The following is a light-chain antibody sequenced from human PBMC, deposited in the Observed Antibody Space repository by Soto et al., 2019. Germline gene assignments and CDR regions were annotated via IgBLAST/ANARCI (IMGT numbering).Light chain of an antibody. Sequence: DIQMKQSPSSLSASVGDRVTITCRASQSVSRYLNWYQQKPGRAPKLLISTASSLQSGVPSRFSGSGSGTDFTLTISSLQPEDFATYYCQQGFSTPLTFGGGTKVDIK. J-gene: IGKJ4*01. CDR3: QQGFSTPLT. CDR1: QSVSRY. V-gene: IGKV1-39*01. CDR2: TAS.